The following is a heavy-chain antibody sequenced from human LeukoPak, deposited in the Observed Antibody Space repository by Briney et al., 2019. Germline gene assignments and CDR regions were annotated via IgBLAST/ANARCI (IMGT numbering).Heavy chain of an antibody. CDR3: ARKGSMLITKAALDY. CDR2: IIPIFGTA. V-gene: IGHV1-69*13. Sequence: SVKVSCEASGGTFSSYAISWVRQAPGRGLEWMGGIIPIFGTANYAQKFQGRVTITADESTSTAYMELSSLRSEDTAVYYCARKGSMLITKAALDYWGQGTLVTVSS. D-gene: IGHD2-2*01. CDR1: GGTFSSYA. J-gene: IGHJ4*02.